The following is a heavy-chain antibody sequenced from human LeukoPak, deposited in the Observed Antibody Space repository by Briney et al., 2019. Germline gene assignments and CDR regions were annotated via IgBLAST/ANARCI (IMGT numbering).Heavy chain of an antibody. CDR2: MNPNSGNT. D-gene: IGHD5-18*01. Sequence: ASVKVSCKASGYTFTSYDINWVRQATGQRLEWMGWMNPNSGNTGYAQKFQGRVTITRNTSISTAYMELSSLRSEDTAVYYCARGIQLWLNAFDIWGQGTMVTVSS. CDR3: ARGIQLWLNAFDI. V-gene: IGHV1-8*03. CDR1: GYTFTSYD. J-gene: IGHJ3*02.